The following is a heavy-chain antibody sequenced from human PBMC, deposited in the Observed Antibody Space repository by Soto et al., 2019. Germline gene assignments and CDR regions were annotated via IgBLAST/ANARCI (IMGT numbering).Heavy chain of an antibody. Sequence: SETLSLTCAVYGGSFSGYYWTWIRQPPGKGLEWIGEINHSGSTNYNPSLKSRVTISVDTSKNQFSLKLSSVTAADTAVYYCARLKPPPWGKGTMVTV. CDR1: GGSFSGYY. CDR2: INHSGST. CDR3: ARLKPPP. J-gene: IGHJ3*01. V-gene: IGHV4-34*01.